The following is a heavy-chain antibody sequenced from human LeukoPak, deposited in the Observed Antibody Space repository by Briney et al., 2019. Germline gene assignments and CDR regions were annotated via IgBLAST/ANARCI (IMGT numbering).Heavy chain of an antibody. CDR3: ARGTNYDSSGYPYYYYMDV. D-gene: IGHD3-22*01. V-gene: IGHV4-34*01. CDR2: INHSGST. CDR1: GGSFSGYY. J-gene: IGHJ6*03. Sequence: SETLSLTCAVYGGSFSGYYWSWIRQPPGKGLEWIGEINHSGSTNYNPPLKSRVTISVDTSKNQFSLKLSSVTAADTAVYYCARGTNYDSSGYPYYYYMDVWGKGTTVTVSS.